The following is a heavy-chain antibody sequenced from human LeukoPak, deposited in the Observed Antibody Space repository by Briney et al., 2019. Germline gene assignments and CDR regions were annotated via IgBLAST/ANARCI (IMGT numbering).Heavy chain of an antibody. CDR1: GGSISGSSYY. D-gene: IGHD6-19*01. Sequence: SETLSLTCTVSGGSISGSSYYWGWIRQPPGKGLEWIASKCSSGRIYYNPSLKSRVTISLDTSKNQIYLNLISVTAADTAVYYCARSVAGNERTANWLDPWGQGTLVTVSS. J-gene: IGHJ5*02. CDR2: KCSSGRI. V-gene: IGHV4-39*01. CDR3: ARSVAGNERTANWLDP.